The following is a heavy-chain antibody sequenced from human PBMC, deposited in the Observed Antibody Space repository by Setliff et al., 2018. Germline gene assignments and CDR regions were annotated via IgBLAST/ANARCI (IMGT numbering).Heavy chain of an antibody. CDR1: GYTFTSYA. D-gene: IGHD5-12*01. CDR3: ARDPASSDYDTYYYYYYGMDV. V-gene: IGHV1-3*01. Sequence: GASVKVSCKASGYTFTSYAMHWVRQAPGQRLEWMGWINAGNGNTKYSQKLQGRVTITRDTSASTAYMELSSLRSEDTAVYYCARDPASSDYDTYYYYYYGMDVWGQGTTVTVSS. J-gene: IGHJ6*02. CDR2: INAGNGNT.